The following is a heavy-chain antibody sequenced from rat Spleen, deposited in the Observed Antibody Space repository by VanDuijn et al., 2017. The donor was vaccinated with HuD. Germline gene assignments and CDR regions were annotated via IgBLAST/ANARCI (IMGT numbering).Heavy chain of an antibody. CDR1: GFPLTNYN. Sequence: QVQLKESEPGLMQPSQTLSLTCIVSGFPLTNYNVHWVRQPTGKGLEWMGMIWTGGSTDYNSALRSRLSISRDTSESQVFLKMNSLRTEDIATYYCVRESRTGNYFDDWGQGVMVTVSS. V-gene: IGHV2-30*01. CDR2: IWTGGST. J-gene: IGHJ2*01. CDR3: VRESRTGNYFDD. D-gene: IGHD5-1*01.